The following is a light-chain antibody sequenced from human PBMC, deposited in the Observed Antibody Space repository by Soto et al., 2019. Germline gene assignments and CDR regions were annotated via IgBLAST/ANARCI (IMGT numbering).Light chain of an antibody. V-gene: IGKV3-15*01. CDR2: GAS. J-gene: IGKJ2*01. Sequence: EIVMTQSPATLSVSPGERATLSCRASQSVSSNLVWYQQKAGQAPRLLIYGASTRATGIPARFSGSGSGTEFTLTISSLQSEDFAVYYCQQYNNWYTFGQGTKLEIK. CDR3: QQYNNWYT. CDR1: QSVSSN.